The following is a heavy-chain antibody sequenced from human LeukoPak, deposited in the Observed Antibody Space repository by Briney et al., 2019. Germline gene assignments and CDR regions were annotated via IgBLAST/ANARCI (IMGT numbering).Heavy chain of an antibody. Sequence: SETLSLTCAVYGGSFSGYYWSWIRQPPGKGLEWIGEINHSGSTNYNPSLKSRVTISVDTSKNQFSLKLSSVTAADTAVYYCARGEDGSGSYYTHYYYYYGMDVWGQGTTVTVSS. J-gene: IGHJ6*02. CDR1: GGSFSGYY. CDR3: ARGEDGSGSYYTHYYYYYGMDV. V-gene: IGHV4-34*01. D-gene: IGHD3-10*01. CDR2: INHSGST.